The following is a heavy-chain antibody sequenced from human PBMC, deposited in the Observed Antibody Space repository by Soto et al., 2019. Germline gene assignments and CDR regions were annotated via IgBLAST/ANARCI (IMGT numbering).Heavy chain of an antibody. V-gene: IGHV1-2*04. D-gene: IGHD2-8*01. CDR1: GYCFTGYH. CDR3: ARWDSTDCSNGVCSFFYHHDMDV. CDR2: INHKSGGT. Sequence: DSVKVYSKASGYCFTGYHIHLVRQAPGQGVQWLGGINHKSGGTSTAQKFQGWVTMTTDTSISTASMELTRLTSDETAIYYCARWDSTDCSNGVCSFFYHHDMDVWGHGTPVTVSS. J-gene: IGHJ6*01.